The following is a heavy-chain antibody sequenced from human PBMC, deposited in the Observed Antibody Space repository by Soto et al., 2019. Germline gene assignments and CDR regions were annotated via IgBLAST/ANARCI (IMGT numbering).Heavy chain of an antibody. J-gene: IGHJ4*02. Sequence: GGSLRLSCAASGFTFSNYFMSWIRQAPGKGLEWVSFISGSSDNIKYADSVKGRFTISRDNAKNSLYLQMNSLRAEDTAVYYCARGLPPDYARVNFDYWGQGTLVTVS. D-gene: IGHD4-17*01. CDR2: ISGSSDNI. CDR3: ARGLPPDYARVNFDY. V-gene: IGHV3-11*03. CDR1: GFTFSNYF.